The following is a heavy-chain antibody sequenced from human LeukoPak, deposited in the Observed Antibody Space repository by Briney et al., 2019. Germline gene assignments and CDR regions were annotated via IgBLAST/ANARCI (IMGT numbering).Heavy chain of an antibody. D-gene: IGHD6-13*01. J-gene: IGHJ4*02. V-gene: IGHV4-34*01. CDR1: GGSFSGYY. Sequence: SETLSLTCAVYGGSFSGYYWSWIRQPPGKGLEWIGEINHSGSTNYNPSLKSRVIISVDTSKNQFSLKLSSVTAADTAVYYCAGGAAAGLDYWGQGTLVTVSS. CDR2: INHSGST. CDR3: AGGAAAGLDY.